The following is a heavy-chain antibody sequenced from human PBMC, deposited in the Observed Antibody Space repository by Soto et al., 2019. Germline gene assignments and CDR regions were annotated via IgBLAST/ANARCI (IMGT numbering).Heavy chain of an antibody. V-gene: IGHV1-69*06. CDR1: GGTFSSYA. D-gene: IGHD4-17*01. CDR3: ARRNGDYGEFDY. Sequence: EASVKVSCKASGGTFSSYAISWVRQAPGQGLEWMGGIIPIFGTANYAQKFQGRVTITADKSTSTAYMELSSLRSEDTAVYYCARRNGDYGEFDYWGQGTLVTVSS. J-gene: IGHJ4*02. CDR2: IIPIFGTA.